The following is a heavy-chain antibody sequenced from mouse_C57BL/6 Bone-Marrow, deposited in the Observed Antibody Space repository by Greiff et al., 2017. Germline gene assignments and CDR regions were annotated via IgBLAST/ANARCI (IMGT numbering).Heavy chain of an antibody. CDR3: ARSSYYSNGNYFDY. CDR2: INPSNGGT. Sequence: QVQLQQPGTELVKPGASVKLSCQASGYTFTSYWMHWVKQRPGQGLEWIGNINPSNGGTNYNEKFKSKATMTVDQSTSTAYMQLSILTSEDSAVYYCARSSYYSNGNYFDYWGQGTTLTVSS. CDR1: GYTFTSYW. V-gene: IGHV1-53*01. J-gene: IGHJ2*01. D-gene: IGHD2-5*01.